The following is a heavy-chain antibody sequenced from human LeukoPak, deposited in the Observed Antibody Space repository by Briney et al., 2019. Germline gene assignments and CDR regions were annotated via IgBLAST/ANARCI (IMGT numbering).Heavy chain of an antibody. V-gene: IGHV3-53*01. CDR2: IFSST. CDR3: ARRAGAYSHPYDY. J-gene: IGHJ4*02. CDR1: GLNVRSNS. D-gene: IGHD4/OR15-4a*01. Sequence: GGSLRLSCTVSGLNVRSNSMSSVRQAPGKGLEWVSFIFSSTHYSDSVKGRFTISRDNSKNTLYLQMNSLRAEDTAVYYCARRAGAYSHPYDYWGQGTLVTVSS.